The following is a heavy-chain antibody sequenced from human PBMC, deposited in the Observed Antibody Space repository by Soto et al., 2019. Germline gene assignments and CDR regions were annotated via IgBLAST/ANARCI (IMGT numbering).Heavy chain of an antibody. J-gene: IGHJ4*02. D-gene: IGHD1-1*01. Sequence: ASVKVSCKGSGYGFTTYSITWVRQAPGQGLEWMAWISAHNGNTNYAQKLQGRVTVTRDTSTSTAYMELRSLRSDDTAVYYCARGRYGDYWGQGAQVTVSS. CDR1: GYGFTTYS. CDR3: ARGRYGDY. CDR2: ISAHNGNT. V-gene: IGHV1-18*01.